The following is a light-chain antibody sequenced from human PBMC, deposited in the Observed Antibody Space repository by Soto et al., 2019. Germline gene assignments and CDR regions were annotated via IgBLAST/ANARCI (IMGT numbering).Light chain of an antibody. CDR3: AAWDDSLSGRYV. CDR1: SSNIGSNY. Sequence: QSVLTQPPSASGTPGQRVTISCSGSSSNIGSNYVYWYQQLPGTAPKLLIYRNNQRPSGVPDRFSGSKSGTSASLAICGLRSEDEADYYCAAWDDSLSGRYVFGTGTKLTVL. J-gene: IGLJ1*01. CDR2: RNN. V-gene: IGLV1-47*01.